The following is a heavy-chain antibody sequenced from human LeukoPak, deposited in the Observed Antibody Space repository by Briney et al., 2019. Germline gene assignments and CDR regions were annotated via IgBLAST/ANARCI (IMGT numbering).Heavy chain of an antibody. CDR1: GGTFSSYG. D-gene: IGHD3-3*01. CDR3: ARDPGTIFGVVIIPIDY. CDR2: ISAYNGNT. V-gene: IGHV1-18*01. J-gene: IGHJ4*02. Sequence: ASVKVSCKASGGTFSSYGISWVRQAPGQGLEWMGWISAYNGNTNYAQKLQGRVTMTTDTSMSTAYMELRSLRSDDTAVYYCARDPGTIFGVVIIPIDYWGQGTLVTVSS.